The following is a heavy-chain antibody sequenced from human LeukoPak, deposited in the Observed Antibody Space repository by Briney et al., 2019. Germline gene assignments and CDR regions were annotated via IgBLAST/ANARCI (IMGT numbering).Heavy chain of an antibody. D-gene: IGHD3-22*01. V-gene: IGHV1-46*01. CDR3: ATALYDTSGYLSFDP. CDR2: TNPSGGNT. J-gene: IGHJ5*02. Sequence: ASVKVSCKASGYSCSRDFMHWVRQAPGQWLEWMGVTNPSGGNTIHAQKFQGRVTMTRDTSTSTVYMELSSLRSEDTAVYYCATALYDTSGYLSFDPWGQGTLVTVSS. CDR1: GYSCSRDF.